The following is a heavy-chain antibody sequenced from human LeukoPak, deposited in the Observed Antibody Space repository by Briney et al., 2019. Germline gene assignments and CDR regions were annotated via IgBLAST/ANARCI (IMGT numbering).Heavy chain of an antibody. Sequence: GGSLRLSCAASGFTFSSYSMNWVRQAPGKGLEWVSSISSSSSYIYYADSVKGRFTISRDNAKNSLYLQMNSLRAEDTAVYYCARDLSPLTPWQTFDYWGQGTLVTVSS. CDR1: GFTFSSYS. J-gene: IGHJ4*02. CDR2: ISSSSSYI. CDR3: ARDLSPLTPWQTFDY. V-gene: IGHV3-21*01.